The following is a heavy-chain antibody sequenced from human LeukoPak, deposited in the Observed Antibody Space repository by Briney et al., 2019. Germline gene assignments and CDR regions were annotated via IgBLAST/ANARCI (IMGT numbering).Heavy chain of an antibody. Sequence: SETLSLTCTVPGGSFSIYYWSWIRQPAGKGLEYIGRIYTSGSTNYNPSLKSRVTMSVDTSNNQFSLKLSSVTAADTAVYYCARGPTTVTRAFDYWGQGTLVTVSS. CDR1: GGSFSIYY. D-gene: IGHD4-17*01. J-gene: IGHJ4*02. V-gene: IGHV4-4*07. CDR2: IYTSGST. CDR3: ARGPTTVTRAFDY.